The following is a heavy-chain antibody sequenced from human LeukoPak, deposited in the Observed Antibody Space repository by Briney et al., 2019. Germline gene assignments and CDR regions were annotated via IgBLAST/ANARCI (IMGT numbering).Heavy chain of an antibody. CDR2: VNDSGNP. CDR1: GGSMIGYH. D-gene: IGHD6-19*01. J-gene: IGHJ4*02. CDR3: AKKTYSSGWRVPIDS. Sequence: SETLSLTCAVYGGSMIGYHWTWIRQPPGQGLEWIGEVNDSGNPYYNSSLKSRLTISLDTSNNQFSLNLTSVTAADTAVYYCAKKTYSSGWRVPIDSWGRGTLATVSS. V-gene: IGHV4-34*01.